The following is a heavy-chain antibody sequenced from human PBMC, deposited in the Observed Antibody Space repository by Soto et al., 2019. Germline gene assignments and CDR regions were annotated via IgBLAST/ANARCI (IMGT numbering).Heavy chain of an antibody. D-gene: IGHD1-1*01. J-gene: IGHJ5*02. V-gene: IGHV1-18*01. CDR2: ISAYNGNT. Sequence: QVQLVQSGAEVKKPGASVKVSCKASGYTFTSYGISWVRQASGQGLEWMGWISAYNGNTKYAQKLQGRVTMTTDTSTRTAYMELRSLRSDDTAVYYCAIDEAYKWNDGGWFDPWGQGTLVTVSS. CDR3: AIDEAYKWNDGGWFDP. CDR1: GYTFTSYG.